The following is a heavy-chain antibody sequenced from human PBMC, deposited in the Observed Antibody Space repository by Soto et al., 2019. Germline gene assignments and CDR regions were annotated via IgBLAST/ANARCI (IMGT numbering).Heavy chain of an antibody. CDR3: VFDFWLVPTV. J-gene: IGHJ6*04. V-gene: IGHV3-48*01. CDR1: GFTFSTHS. CDR2: IHSSSSWE. Sequence: EVQLVESGGGLVQPGGSLKLSCAASGFTFSTHSMNWGRQAPGRGLEWVSYIHSSSSWEVYAASVRGRFTVSRDNAKNSLYLQMSSLRAEDTAVYYCVFDFWLVPTVWGKGTTVTVSS. D-gene: IGHD3-3*01.